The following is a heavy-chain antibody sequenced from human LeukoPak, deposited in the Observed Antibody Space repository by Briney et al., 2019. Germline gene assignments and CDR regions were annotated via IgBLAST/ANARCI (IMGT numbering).Heavy chain of an antibody. D-gene: IGHD3-22*01. CDR3: ARGDHDSSGYYLAEYFQH. CDR2: IIPIFGTA. CDR1: GGTFSSYA. Sequence: SVKVSCKASGGTFSSYAISWVRQAPGQGLEWMGRIIPIFGTANYAQKFQGRVTITTDDSTSTAYMELSSLRSEDTAVYYCARGDHDSSGYYLAEYFQHWGQGTLVTVSS. J-gene: IGHJ1*01. V-gene: IGHV1-69*05.